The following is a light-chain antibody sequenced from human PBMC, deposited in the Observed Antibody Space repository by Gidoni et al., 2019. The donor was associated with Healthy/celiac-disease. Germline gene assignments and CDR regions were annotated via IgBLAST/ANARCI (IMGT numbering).Light chain of an antibody. J-gene: IGKJ4*01. CDR1: QSVSSY. Sequence: EIVLTQSPATLSLSPGERATLSSRASQSVSSYLAWHQQKPGQAPRLLIYDASNRATGIPARFSGSGSGTDFTLTISSLEPEDFAVYYCQQRSNWPLTFGGGTKVEIK. V-gene: IGKV3-11*01. CDR2: DAS. CDR3: QQRSNWPLT.